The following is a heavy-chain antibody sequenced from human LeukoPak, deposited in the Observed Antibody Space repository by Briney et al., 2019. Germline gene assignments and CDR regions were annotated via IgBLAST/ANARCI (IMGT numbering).Heavy chain of an antibody. J-gene: IGHJ4*02. D-gene: IGHD3-22*01. Sequence: GGSLRLSCAASGFTFSSYAMHWVRQAPGKGLEYVSAISSNGGSTYYANPVKGRFTISRDNSKNTLYLQMGSLRAEDMAVYYCAREASGYYSLWGQGTLVTVSS. V-gene: IGHV3-64*01. CDR1: GFTFSSYA. CDR3: AREASGYYSL. CDR2: ISSNGGST.